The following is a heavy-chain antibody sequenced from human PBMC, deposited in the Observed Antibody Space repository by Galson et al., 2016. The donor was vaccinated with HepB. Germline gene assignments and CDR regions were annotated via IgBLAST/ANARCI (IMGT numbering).Heavy chain of an antibody. Sequence: TLSLTCTVSSGSIRSGGYYWSWIRQHPGKGLEWIAYIYYSGSTFYNPSLKSRLTISVDTSKNQFSLKLTSLTAADTAVYYCARTPGWFDPWGQGTLVTVSS. CDR2: IYYSGST. CDR1: SGSIRSGGYY. V-gene: IGHV4-31*03. CDR3: ARTPGWFDP. J-gene: IGHJ5*02.